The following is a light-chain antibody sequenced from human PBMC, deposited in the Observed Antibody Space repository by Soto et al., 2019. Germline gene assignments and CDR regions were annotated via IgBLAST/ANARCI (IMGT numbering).Light chain of an antibody. J-gene: IGKJ1*01. CDR1: QTINTY. CDR3: QQSYGMPPWT. CDR2: AIS. Sequence: DIQMTQSPSSLSASVGDSVTISCRAGQTINTYLNWYQQKPGQAPKVLIFAISTLQPGVPSRFRGSGSGAEFSLTISSLQTEDAATYFWQQSYGMPPWTFGQGTKVQIK. V-gene: IGKV1-39*01.